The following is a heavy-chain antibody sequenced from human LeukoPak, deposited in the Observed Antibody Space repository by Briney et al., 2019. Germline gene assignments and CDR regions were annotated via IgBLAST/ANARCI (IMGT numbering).Heavy chain of an antibody. CDR2: IYHSGST. V-gene: IGHV4-38-2*02. J-gene: IGHJ4*02. D-gene: IGHD3-22*01. Sequence: SETLSLTCTVSGYSISSGYYWGWIRQPPGKGLGWIGSIYHSGSTYYNPSLKSRVTISVDTSKNQFSLKLSSVTAADTAVYYCARVVYYYDSSGYYPSDYWGQGTLVTVSS. CDR3: ARVVYYYDSSGYYPSDY. CDR1: GYSISSGYY.